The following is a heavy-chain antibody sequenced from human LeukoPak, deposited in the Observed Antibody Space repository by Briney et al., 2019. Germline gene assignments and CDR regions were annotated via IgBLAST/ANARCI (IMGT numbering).Heavy chain of an antibody. CDR2: IIPILGTA. CDR1: GGTFSSYA. CDR3: ARDGTSYYDSSGQSPFDY. J-gene: IGHJ4*02. D-gene: IGHD3-22*01. Sequence: SVKVSCKASGGTFSSYAISWVRQAPGQGLEWMGGIIPILGTANYAQKFQGRVTITADESTSTAYTELSSLRSEDTAVYYCARDGTSYYDSSGQSPFDYWGQGTLVTVSS. V-gene: IGHV1-69*13.